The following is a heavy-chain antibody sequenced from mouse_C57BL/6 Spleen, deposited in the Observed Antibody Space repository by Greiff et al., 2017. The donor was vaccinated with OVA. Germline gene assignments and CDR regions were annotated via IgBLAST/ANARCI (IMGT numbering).Heavy chain of an antibody. CDR3: ARSGGYDQFAY. D-gene: IGHD2-2*01. CDR1: GYTFTDYN. Sequence: VQLQQSGPELVKPGASVKMSCKASGYTFTDYNMHWVKQSHGKSLEWIGYIDPNNGGTSYNQKFKGKATLTVNKSSSTAYMELRSLTSEDSAVYYCARSGGYDQFAYWGQGTLVTVSA. CDR2: IDPNNGGT. V-gene: IGHV1-22*01. J-gene: IGHJ3*01.